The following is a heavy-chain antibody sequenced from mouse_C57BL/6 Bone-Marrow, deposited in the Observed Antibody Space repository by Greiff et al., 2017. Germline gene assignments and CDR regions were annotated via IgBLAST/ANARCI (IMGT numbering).Heavy chain of an antibody. CDR3: AREEITTVVAFDY. Sequence: EVQLVESGPGLVKPSQSLSLTCSVTGYSITSGYYWNWIRQFPGNKLEWMGYISYDGSNNYNPYLKNRISITRDTSKNQFFLKLNSVTTEDTATYYCAREEITTVVAFDYWGQGTTLTVSS. CDR2: ISYDGSN. CDR1: GYSITSGYY. V-gene: IGHV3-6*01. J-gene: IGHJ2*01. D-gene: IGHD1-1*01.